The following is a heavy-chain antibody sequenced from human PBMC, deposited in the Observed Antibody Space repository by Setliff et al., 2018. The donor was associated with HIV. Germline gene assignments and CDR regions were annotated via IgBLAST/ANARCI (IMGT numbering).Heavy chain of an antibody. CDR3: ARHMEFYYYYMDV. J-gene: IGHJ6*03. D-gene: IGHD1-1*01. Sequence: PSETLSLTCAVSAGSVSSGTYFWTWIRQPPGKGLEWIATMHKGGSTHYNPSVESRVTMFVDTSNNQFSLKLSSVTAADTAVYYCARHMEFYYYYMDVWGKGTTVTVSS. CDR2: MHKGGST. CDR1: AGSVSSGTYF. V-gene: IGHV4-39*01.